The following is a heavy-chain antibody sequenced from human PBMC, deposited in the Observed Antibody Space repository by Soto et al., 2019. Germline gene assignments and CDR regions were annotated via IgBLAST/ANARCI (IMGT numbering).Heavy chain of an antibody. D-gene: IGHD4-17*01. V-gene: IGHV3-30*18. CDR2: ISYDGNNK. CDR3: AKDHLPSTATTPGY. CDR1: GFTFSTYG. J-gene: IGHJ4*02. Sequence: QVQLVESGGGVVQPGRSLRLSCAASGFTFSTYGMHWVRQAPGKGLEWVAVISYDGNNKYYADSVKGRFTIARDNSKNTLFLQMDSLTAEDTAVYYCAKDHLPSTATTPGYWGQGTLVTVSS.